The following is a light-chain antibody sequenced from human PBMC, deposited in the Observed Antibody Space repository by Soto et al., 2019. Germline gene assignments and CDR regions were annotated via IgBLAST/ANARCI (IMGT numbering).Light chain of an antibody. V-gene: IGKV1-5*01. J-gene: IGKJ5*01. Sequence: IQMTQSPSSLSASVGDRVTIPFRASQSIDTYLNWYQQKPGKAPQALIYDASSLKSGVPSRFSGNGSGTEFTLTISSLQPDDFATYYCQQYNTYSTFGQGTRLEIK. CDR2: DAS. CDR3: QQYNTYST. CDR1: QSIDTY.